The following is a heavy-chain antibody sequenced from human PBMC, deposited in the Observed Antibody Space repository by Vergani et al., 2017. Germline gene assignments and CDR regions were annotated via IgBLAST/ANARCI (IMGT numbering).Heavy chain of an antibody. D-gene: IGHD1-26*01. CDR2: INPNRGAT. CDR3: AKDRANSGAYPIDF. CDR1: GYTFTGYF. V-gene: IGHV1-2*02. Sequence: QVRLMQSGAEVKKPGASVRVSCKASGYTFTGYFIHWVRQAPGQGLEWMGWINPNRGATNYGQKFHGRVTMTSDTSTNTVYMELSRLKSDETAIYYCAKDRANSGAYPIDFWGPGTLVTVSS. J-gene: IGHJ4*02.